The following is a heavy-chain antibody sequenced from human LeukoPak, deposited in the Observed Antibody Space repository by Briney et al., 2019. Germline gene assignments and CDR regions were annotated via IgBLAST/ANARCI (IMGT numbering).Heavy chain of an antibody. Sequence: ASVKVSCKASGYTFTGYYMHWVRQAPGQGLEWMGWINPNSGGTNYAQKFQGRVTMTRETSISTAYMELSRLRSDDTAVYYCARDRRYSGSLLGYYYYGMDVWGQGTTVTVSS. CDR1: GYTFTGYY. D-gene: IGHD1-26*01. J-gene: IGHJ6*02. V-gene: IGHV1-2*02. CDR2: INPNSGGT. CDR3: ARDRRYSGSLLGYYYYGMDV.